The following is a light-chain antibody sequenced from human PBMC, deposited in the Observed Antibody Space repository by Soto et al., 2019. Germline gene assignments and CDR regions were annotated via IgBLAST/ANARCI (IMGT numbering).Light chain of an antibody. V-gene: IGKV1-39*01. CDR3: QQYKTYWT. Sequence: DIQMTQSPSSLSASVGDRVTITCRASQSISSYLNWYQQKPGKAPKVLIYGASTLQSGVPSRFSGTGSETEFTLTISSLQPDDFATYYCQQYKTYWTFGQGTKV. J-gene: IGKJ1*01. CDR2: GAS. CDR1: QSISSY.